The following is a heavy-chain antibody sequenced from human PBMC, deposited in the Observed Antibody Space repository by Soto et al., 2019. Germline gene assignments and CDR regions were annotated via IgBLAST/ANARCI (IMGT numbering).Heavy chain of an antibody. D-gene: IGHD3-10*01. CDR3: ARARVKDGSGSYSSPREKAKEKTWFDP. CDR2: INHSGST. V-gene: IGHV4-34*01. J-gene: IGHJ5*02. CDR1: GGSFSGYY. Sequence: SETLSLTCAVYGGSFSGYYWSWIRQPPGKGLEWIGEINHSGSTNYNPSLKSRVTISVDTSKNQFSLKLSSVTAADTAVYYCARARVKDGSGSYSSPREKAKEKTWFDPWGQGTLVTVSS.